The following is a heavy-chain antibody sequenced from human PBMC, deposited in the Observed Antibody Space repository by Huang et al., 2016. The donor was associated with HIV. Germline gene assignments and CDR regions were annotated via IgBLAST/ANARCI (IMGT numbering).Heavy chain of an antibody. CDR3: ARGYCSGATCYLYFDY. CDR1: GYNFTSYD. D-gene: IGHD2-15*01. CDR2: MNPNSGKR. V-gene: IGHV1-8*01. J-gene: IGHJ4*02. Sequence: QVQLVQSGAEVKKPGASVKVSCKASGYNFTSYDINWVRQATGQGLEWMGWMNPNSGKRGDAQKCQGRVTMTRNTSMNTAYMELSGLRSEDTAVYYCARGYCSGATCYLYFDYWGQGTLVTVS.